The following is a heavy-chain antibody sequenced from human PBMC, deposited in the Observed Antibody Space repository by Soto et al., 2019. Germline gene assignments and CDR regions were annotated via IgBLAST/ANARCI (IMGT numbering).Heavy chain of an antibody. J-gene: IGHJ4*02. Sequence: QVQLVQSGAEVKRPGASVKVSCKASGYTFTAYDINWVRRATGQGPEWLGWLNPSSGYTGYSQRFQGRVTMTSDTSITTAYMELSGLRSEDTAVYYCAGAQRNWGFDSWGQGTQVTVSS. D-gene: IGHD7-27*01. CDR1: GYTFTAYD. V-gene: IGHV1-8*01. CDR2: LNPSSGYT. CDR3: AGAQRNWGFDS.